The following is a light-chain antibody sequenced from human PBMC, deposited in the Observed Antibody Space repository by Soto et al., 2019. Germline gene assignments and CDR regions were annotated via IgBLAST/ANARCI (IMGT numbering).Light chain of an antibody. V-gene: IGKV1-17*01. Sequence: DIQMTQSPSSLAASEGDRVTITCRASQGIRDDLGWYQQKPGKAPKRLIYAASTLQSGVPSRFSGSRSGTEFTLTISSLQPEDFASYYRLHHNSYLALTFGGGTKVETK. CDR2: AAS. J-gene: IGKJ4*01. CDR3: LHHNSYLALT. CDR1: QGIRDD.